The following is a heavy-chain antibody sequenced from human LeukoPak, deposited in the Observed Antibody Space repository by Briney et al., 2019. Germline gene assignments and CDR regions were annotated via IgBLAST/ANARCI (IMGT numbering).Heavy chain of an antibody. CDR1: GFPLSRIW. D-gene: IGHD1-26*01. V-gene: IGHV3-7*02. J-gene: IGHJ5*02. CDR2: IKQDGSEK. Sequence: GGPLNLSFPPPGFPLSRIWITWSARAQGKGRKGVANIKQDGSEKYYVDSVKGRCTISRDNAKNSLYLQMSSLRVEDTAVYYCAGAMYSGSFDPWGQGILVTVSS. CDR3: AGAMYSGSFDP.